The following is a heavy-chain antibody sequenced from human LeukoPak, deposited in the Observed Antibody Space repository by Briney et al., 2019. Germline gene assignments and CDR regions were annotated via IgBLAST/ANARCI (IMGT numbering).Heavy chain of an antibody. D-gene: IGHD5-18*01. CDR1: GFTFSSYE. J-gene: IGHJ3*02. CDR2: ISSSGSTI. CDR3: ARVLHSYRDAFDI. V-gene: IGHV3-48*03. Sequence: GGSLRLSCAASGFTFSSYEMNWVRQAPGKGLEWVSYISSSGSTIYYADSVKGRFTISRDNAKNSLYLQMNSLRAEDTAVYYCARVLHSYRDAFDIWGQGTMVTVSS.